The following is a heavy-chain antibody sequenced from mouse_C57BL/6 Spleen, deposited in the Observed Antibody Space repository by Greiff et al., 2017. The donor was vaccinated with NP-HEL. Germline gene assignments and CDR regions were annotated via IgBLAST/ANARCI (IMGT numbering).Heavy chain of an antibody. D-gene: IGHD2-2*01. CDR2: IRNTANGYTT. Sequence: EVMLVESGGGLVQPGGSLSLSCAASGFTFTDYYMSWVRQPPGKALEWFGFIRNTANGYTTEYTSSVTGRFTISRDNSQSILYLQMNSLRAEDSATNYCARGGGVYGYDERSYYFDYWGQGTTLTVSS. CDR1: GFTFTDYY. V-gene: IGHV7-3*01. CDR3: ARGGGVYGYDERSYYFDY. J-gene: IGHJ2*01.